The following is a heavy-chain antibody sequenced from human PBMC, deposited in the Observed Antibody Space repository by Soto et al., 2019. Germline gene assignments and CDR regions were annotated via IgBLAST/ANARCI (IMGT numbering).Heavy chain of an antibody. D-gene: IGHD1-1*01. J-gene: IGHJ4*02. Sequence: SQTLSLTCTVSADSSTISNSYWGWLRQPPGKGLQWIGSSSYNGGTFYNPSLKGRVAISVDTSKKQSSLQVTSVTAADTAVYYCARHRIEVVWRGFDFWGQGSPVTVSS. CDR2: SSYNGGT. CDR3: ARHRIEVVWRGFDF. V-gene: IGHV4-39*01. CDR1: ADSSTISNSY.